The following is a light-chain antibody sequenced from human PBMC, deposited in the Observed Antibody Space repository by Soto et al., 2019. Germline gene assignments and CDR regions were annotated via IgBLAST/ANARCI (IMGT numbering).Light chain of an antibody. V-gene: IGLV1-51*01. CDR1: SSNLAYNS. CDR2: DDN. CDR3: GAWDDSLNVYV. Sequence: QSVLTQPPSVSAAPGQAVTISCSGSSSNLAYNSLSWYQQLPGTAPKLLIYDDNKRPSGIPARFSGSKSGTSATLGITGLETGDEADYYCGAWDDSLNVYVFGSGTQLTVL. J-gene: IGLJ7*01.